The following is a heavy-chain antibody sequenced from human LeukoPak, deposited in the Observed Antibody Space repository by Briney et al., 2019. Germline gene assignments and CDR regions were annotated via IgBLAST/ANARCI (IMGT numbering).Heavy chain of an antibody. CDR3: AREKQYSSGWSDAFDI. V-gene: IGHV3-66*01. J-gene: IGHJ3*02. D-gene: IGHD6-19*01. Sequence: PGGSLRLSCAASGFTVSSNYMSWVRQAPGKGLEWVSVIYSGGSTYYADSVKGRFTISRDNSKNTLYLQMNSLRAEDTAVYYCAREKQYSSGWSDAFDIWGQGTMVTVSS. CDR1: GFTVSSNY. CDR2: IYSGGST.